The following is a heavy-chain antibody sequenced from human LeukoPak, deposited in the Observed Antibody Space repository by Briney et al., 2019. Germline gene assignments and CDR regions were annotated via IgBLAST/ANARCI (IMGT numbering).Heavy chain of an antibody. V-gene: IGHV3-9*01. D-gene: IGHD3-22*01. CDR1: GFTFDDYA. Sequence: GRSLRLSCAASGFTFDDYAMHWVRQAPGKGLEWVSGISWNSGSIGYADSVKGRFTISRDNAKNSLYLQMNSLRAEDTALYYCAKAGAYDSSGSFDYWGQGTLVTVSP. CDR3: AKAGAYDSSGSFDY. J-gene: IGHJ4*02. CDR2: ISWNSGSI.